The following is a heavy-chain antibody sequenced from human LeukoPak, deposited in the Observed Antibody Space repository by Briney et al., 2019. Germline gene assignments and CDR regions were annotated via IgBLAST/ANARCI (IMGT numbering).Heavy chain of an antibody. J-gene: IGHJ4*02. D-gene: IGHD1-14*01. CDR1: GFTFSTYS. V-gene: IGHV3-7*01. CDR2: IKQDGSEK. Sequence: GGSLRLSCAASGFTFSTYSMNWVRQAPGKGLEWVANIKQDGSEKYYVDSVKGRFTISRDNAKNSLYLQMNSLRAEDTAVYYCARTGGFYCFDYWGQGTLVTVSS. CDR3: ARTGGFYCFDY.